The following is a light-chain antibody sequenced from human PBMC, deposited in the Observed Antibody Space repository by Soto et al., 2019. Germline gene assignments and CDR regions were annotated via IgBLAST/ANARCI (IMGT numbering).Light chain of an antibody. J-gene: IGKJ1*01. V-gene: IGKV3-20*01. CDR3: QQYESSPWT. CDR1: QSVSSSF. Sequence: EIVLTQSPGTLSLSPGERATLSCRASQSVSSSFLAWYQQKPGQAPRLLIYGASSRATGIPERLSGSGSGTDFTLTISRLEPEHFAVYYCQQYESSPWTFGQGTKVEIK. CDR2: GAS.